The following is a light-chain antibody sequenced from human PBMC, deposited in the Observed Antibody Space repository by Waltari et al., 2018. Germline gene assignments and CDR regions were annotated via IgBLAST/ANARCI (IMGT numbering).Light chain of an antibody. Sequence: DIVMTQSPDSLPVSLGERATINCKSNQNLLSSSNNINYLAWFQQKPGQPPKALFYGASTRESGVPDRFSGSGSGTDFTLTISSLQADDVAVYYCQQYYSSPLTCGGGTKVEIK. CDR2: GAS. V-gene: IGKV4-1*01. J-gene: IGKJ4*01. CDR1: QNLLSSSNNINY. CDR3: QQYYSSPLT.